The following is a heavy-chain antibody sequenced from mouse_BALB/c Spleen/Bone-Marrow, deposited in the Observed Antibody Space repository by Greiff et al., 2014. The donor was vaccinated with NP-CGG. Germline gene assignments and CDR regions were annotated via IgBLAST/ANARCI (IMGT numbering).Heavy chain of an antibody. D-gene: IGHD1-2*01. CDR1: GFTFSDYY. Sequence: EVKLVESGGGLVQPGGSLKLSCATSGFTFSDYYMYWVRQTPEKRLEWVAYISNGGGSTYYPDTVKGRFTISRDNAKNTLYLQMSRLKSEDTAMYYRARGGDSLLRLRSMDYWGQGTSVTVSS. J-gene: IGHJ4*01. CDR3: ARGGDSLLRLRSMDY. CDR2: ISNGGGST. V-gene: IGHV5-12*02.